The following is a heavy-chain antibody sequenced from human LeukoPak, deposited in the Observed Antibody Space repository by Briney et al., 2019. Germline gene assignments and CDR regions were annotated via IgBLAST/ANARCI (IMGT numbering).Heavy chain of an antibody. CDR3: VRGDWYFES. V-gene: IGHV3-7*04. D-gene: IGHD2-21*01. CDR2: VNRDGTEK. CDR1: GFNFSDSR. Sequence: PGGSLRLSCVTSGFNFSDSRMTWVRQATGKGLQWVANVNRDGTEKHFLDSVEGRFTISRDNAKKSLYLQMSSLRPQDTAVYFCVRGDWYFESWGQGTLVTVSS. J-gene: IGHJ4*02.